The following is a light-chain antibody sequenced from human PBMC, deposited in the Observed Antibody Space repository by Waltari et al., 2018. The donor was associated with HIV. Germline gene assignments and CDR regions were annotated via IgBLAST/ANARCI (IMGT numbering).Light chain of an antibody. V-gene: IGKV3-15*01. J-gene: IGKJ4*01. CDR2: GAS. Sequence: EIVMTQSPVTLSVSPGKRATLSCKATHSVSNNLAWYQRKPGQAPRLLIYGASTRATGIPARFSGSGSGTEFALTISSLQSEDFAVYYCLQYNNWPLLTFGGGTKVEI. CDR1: HSVSNN. CDR3: LQYNNWPLLT.